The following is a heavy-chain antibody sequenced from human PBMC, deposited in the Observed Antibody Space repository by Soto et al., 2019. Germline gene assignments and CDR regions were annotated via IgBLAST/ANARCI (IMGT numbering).Heavy chain of an antibody. J-gene: IGHJ5*02. Sequence: ASVKVSCKASGYIFINYGITWVRQAPGQGLEWMGWISGYNGNTKYADKLQGRVTMTTDTSTTTAYMELRSLRSDDTAVYYCARDEVPAANWLDRWGQGTQVTV. D-gene: IGHD2-2*01. CDR3: ARDEVPAANWLDR. CDR2: ISGYNGNT. CDR1: GYIFINYG. V-gene: IGHV1-18*01.